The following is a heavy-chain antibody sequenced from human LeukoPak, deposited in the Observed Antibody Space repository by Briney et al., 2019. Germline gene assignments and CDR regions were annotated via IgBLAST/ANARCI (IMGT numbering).Heavy chain of an antibody. CDR2: IYYSGST. D-gene: IGHD3-22*01. CDR3: ASLTTADAFDI. J-gene: IGHJ3*02. V-gene: IGHV4-59*01. Sequence: PSETLSLTCTVSGGSISSYYWSWIRQPPGKGLEWIGYIYYSGSTNYNPSLKSRVTISVDTSKNQFSLKLSSVTAADTAVFYCASLTTADAFDILGQGTMVTVSS. CDR1: GGSISSYY.